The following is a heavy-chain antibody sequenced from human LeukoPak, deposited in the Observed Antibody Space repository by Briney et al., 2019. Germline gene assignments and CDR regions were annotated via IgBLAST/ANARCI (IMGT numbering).Heavy chain of an antibody. J-gene: IGHJ3*02. CDR3: ARDVGYDFWSGYRSDAFDI. CDR2: IYYRRTT. V-gene: IGHV4-38-2*02. CDR1: GYPIRSGYD. Sequence: SETLSLTCTVSGYPIRSGYDWGWIRQPPGKGLEWTASIYYRRTTYYNPSLRSRVTISIPTSENQFSLRLSSVTAADTAVYYCARDVGYDFWSGYRSDAFDIWGQGTMVTVSS. D-gene: IGHD3-3*01.